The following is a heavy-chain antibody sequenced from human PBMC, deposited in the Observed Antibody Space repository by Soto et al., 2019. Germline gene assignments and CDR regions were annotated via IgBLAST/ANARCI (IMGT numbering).Heavy chain of an antibody. CDR1: GFTFSNAW. V-gene: IGHV3-15*01. J-gene: IGHJ4*02. D-gene: IGHD6-19*01. CDR2: IKSKADGGTT. Sequence: GGVPRLSCAASGFTFSNAWMSWVRQAPGKGLEWVGRIKSKADGGTTDYAAPVKGRFTISRDDSKNTLYLQMNSLKTEDTAVYYCTTDSSIAVAGIVDYWGQGTLVTVSS. CDR3: TTDSSIAVAGIVDY.